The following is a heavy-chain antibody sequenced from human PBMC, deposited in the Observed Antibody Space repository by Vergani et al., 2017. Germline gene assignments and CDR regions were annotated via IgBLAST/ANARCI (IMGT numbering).Heavy chain of an antibody. D-gene: IGHD2-2*01. J-gene: IGHJ6*03. Sequence: QVQLVESGAGVVQPGRSLRLHCAASGFTFSSYGMHWVRQAPGKWLEWVAVIWYDGSNKYYADSVKGRFTISRDNSKNTLYLQMNSLRAEDTAVYYCARDGGYCSSTSCYYYYMDVWGKXP. CDR1: GFTFSSYG. V-gene: IGHV3-33*01. CDR2: IWYDGSNK. CDR3: ARDGGYCSSTSCYYYYMDV.